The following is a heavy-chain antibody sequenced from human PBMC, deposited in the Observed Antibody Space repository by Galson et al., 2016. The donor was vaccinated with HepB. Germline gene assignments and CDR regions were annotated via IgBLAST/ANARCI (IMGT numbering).Heavy chain of an antibody. D-gene: IGHD2/OR15-2a*01. V-gene: IGHV4-4*01. CDR3: ARQYWGGPSDY. CDR1: GVSITSNDW. Sequence: TLSLTCAVSGVSITSNDWWSWVRQPPGQGLEWIGQIFHSGGVNYAPSLASRVTISIDTSNNHFSLRLTSVTAADTALYSCARQYWGGPSDYWGQGTLVTVSS. J-gene: IGHJ4*02. CDR2: IFHSGGV.